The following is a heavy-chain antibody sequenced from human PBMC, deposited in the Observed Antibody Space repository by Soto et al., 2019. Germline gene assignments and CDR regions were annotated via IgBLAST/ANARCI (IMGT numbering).Heavy chain of an antibody. D-gene: IGHD3-16*02. J-gene: IGHJ5*02. CDR2: MNPNSGNT. Sequence: GASVEVSCKASGYTFTSYVINWVRQATGLGLEWMGWMNPNSGNTGYAKKFQGRVTMTRNTSISTAYMELSSLRSEDTAGYYCARSSGGVFGIIIEGSNGLAPWGQGSLVTVSS. CDR3: ARSSGGVFGIIIEGSNGLAP. V-gene: IGHV1-8*01. CDR1: GYTFTSYV.